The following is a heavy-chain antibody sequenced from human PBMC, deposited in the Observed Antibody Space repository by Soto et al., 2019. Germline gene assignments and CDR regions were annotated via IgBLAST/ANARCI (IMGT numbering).Heavy chain of an antibody. J-gene: IGHJ2*01. Sequence: EVQVLQSGGGLVQPGGSLRLSCAASGLTFSRFAMSWVRQAPGKGLEWVATIHGSGAITNYADSVRGRSTISRDNSKDTMYLQLNTLRVEDTAVYYCAKDKGPGSYTNWCFDVWGRGTLVTVSS. V-gene: IGHV3-23*01. CDR2: IHGSGAIT. CDR1: GLTFSRFA. D-gene: IGHD3-10*01. CDR3: AKDKGPGSYTNWCFDV.